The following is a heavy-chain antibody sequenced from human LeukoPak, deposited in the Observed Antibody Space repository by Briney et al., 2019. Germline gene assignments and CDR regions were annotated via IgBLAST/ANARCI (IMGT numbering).Heavy chain of an antibody. CDR1: GFTFSSYA. J-gene: IGHJ4*02. Sequence: GGSLRLSCAASGFTFSSYAMHWVRQAPGKGLEYVSAISSNGGSTYYANSVKGRFTISRDNSKNTLYLQMGSLRAEDMAVYYCAREGSGYSSASEFDYWGQGTLVTVSS. CDR2: ISSNGGST. D-gene: IGHD6-25*01. CDR3: AREGSGYSSASEFDY. V-gene: IGHV3-64*01.